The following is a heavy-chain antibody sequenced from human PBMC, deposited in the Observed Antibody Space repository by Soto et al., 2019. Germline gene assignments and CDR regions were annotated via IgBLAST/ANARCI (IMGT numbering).Heavy chain of an antibody. V-gene: IGHV3-73*01. Sequence: GGSLRLSCAASGFTFSDSFIHWVRQASGKGLEWVGRIRSKAKNYATAYGASVQGRFTISRDDSKNTAYLQMNSLKIEDTAVYYCTGLQQDGRFDYWGQGTLVTVSS. CDR3: TGLQQDGRFDY. CDR1: GFTFSDSF. J-gene: IGHJ4*02. D-gene: IGHD1-1*01. CDR2: IRSKAKNYAT.